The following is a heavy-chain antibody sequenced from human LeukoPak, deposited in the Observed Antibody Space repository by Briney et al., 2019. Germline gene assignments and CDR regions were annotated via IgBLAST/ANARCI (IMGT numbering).Heavy chain of an antibody. Sequence: SVKVSCKASGGTFSSYAISWVRQAPGQGLEWMGRIIPIFGTANCAQKFQGRVTITTDESTSTAYMELSSLRSEDTAVYYCARGDFHDDYGDYPFDYWGQGTLVTVSS. D-gene: IGHD4-17*01. V-gene: IGHV1-69*05. CDR1: GGTFSSYA. J-gene: IGHJ4*02. CDR3: ARGDFHDDYGDYPFDY. CDR2: IIPIFGTA.